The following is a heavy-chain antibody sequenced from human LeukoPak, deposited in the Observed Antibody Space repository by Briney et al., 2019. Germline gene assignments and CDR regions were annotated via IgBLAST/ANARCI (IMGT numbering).Heavy chain of an antibody. D-gene: IGHD3-10*01. V-gene: IGHV3-64*02. J-gene: IGHJ4*02. Sequence: GGSLRLSCAASGFTFSSYAMHWVRQAPGKGLEYVSAISSNGGSTYYADSVKGRFTISRDNSKNTLYLQMGSLRAEDMAVYYCARDYGSGSYYTQNWGQGTLVTVSS. CDR2: ISSNGGST. CDR1: GFTFSSYA. CDR3: ARDYGSGSYYTQN.